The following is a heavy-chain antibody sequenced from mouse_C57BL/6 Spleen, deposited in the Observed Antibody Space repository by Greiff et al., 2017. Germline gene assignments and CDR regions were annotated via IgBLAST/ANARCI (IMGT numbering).Heavy chain of an antibody. CDR2: INPSSGYT. CDR1: GYTFTSYT. Sequence: QVQLQQSGAELARPGASVKMSCKASGYTFTSYTMHWVKQRPGQGLEWIGYINPSSGYTKYNQKFKDKATLTADKSSSTAYMQLSSLTSEDSAVYYCARDLDSSCYDLYYYDMDYWGQGTSVTVSS. D-gene: IGHD3-2*02. J-gene: IGHJ4*01. V-gene: IGHV1-4*01. CDR3: ARDLDSSCYDLYYYDMDY.